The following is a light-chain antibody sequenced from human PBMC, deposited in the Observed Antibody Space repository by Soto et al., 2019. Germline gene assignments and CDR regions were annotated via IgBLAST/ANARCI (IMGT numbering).Light chain of an antibody. CDR2: GAS. J-gene: IGKJ5*01. CDR3: QLYGSSVT. CDR1: QSVTNNY. Sequence: EIVLTQSPGTLSLSPGERATLSCGASQSVTNNYLAWYQQKPGQSPRLLISGASTRATGIPDRFNGSGSGTDFTLTISSLDPEDFAVYFCQLYGSSVTFGQGTRLEIK. V-gene: IGKV3-20*01.